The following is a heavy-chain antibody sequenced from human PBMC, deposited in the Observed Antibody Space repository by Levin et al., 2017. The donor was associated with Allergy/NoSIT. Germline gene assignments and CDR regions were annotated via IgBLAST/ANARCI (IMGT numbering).Heavy chain of an antibody. J-gene: IGHJ4*02. Sequence: ASVKVSCKASGGTFSSYAISWVRQAPGQGLEWMGGIIPIFGTANYAQKFQGRVTITADESTSTAYMELSSLRSEDTAVYYCARVPNDYSSSWYYFDYWGQGTLVTVSS. V-gene: IGHV1-69*13. D-gene: IGHD6-13*01. CDR1: GGTFSSYA. CDR2: IIPIFGTA. CDR3: ARVPNDYSSSWYYFDY.